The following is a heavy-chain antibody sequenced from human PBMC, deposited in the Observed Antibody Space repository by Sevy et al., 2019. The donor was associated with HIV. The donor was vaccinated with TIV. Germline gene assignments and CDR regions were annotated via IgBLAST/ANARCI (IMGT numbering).Heavy chain of an antibody. D-gene: IGHD5-12*01. V-gene: IGHV4-31*03. Sequence: SETLSLTCSVSGAFISSATYYWTWIRQHPGKGLEWIGDISYSGSTYLNPSLKSRVTISLDTSKNQFSLKVSSVTAAETAIYYWASLAYSGNNLGSKAGAFNYWGQGTLVT. CDR3: ASLAYSGNNLGSKAGAFNY. CDR1: GAFISSATYY. CDR2: ISYSGST. J-gene: IGHJ4*02.